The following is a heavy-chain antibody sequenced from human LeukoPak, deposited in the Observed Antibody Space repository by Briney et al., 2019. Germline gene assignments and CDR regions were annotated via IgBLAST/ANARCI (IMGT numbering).Heavy chain of an antibody. J-gene: IGHJ4*02. V-gene: IGHV4-59*01. CDR3: AITKGDSGAFDY. CDR1: GGSISSYY. D-gene: IGHD3-10*01. CDR2: IYYSGST. Sequence: PSETLSLPCTVSGGSISSYYWSWIRQPPGKGLEWIGYIYYSGSTNYNPSLKSRVTISVDTSKNQFSLKLSCVTAADTAVYYCAITKGDSGAFDYWGQGTLVTVSS.